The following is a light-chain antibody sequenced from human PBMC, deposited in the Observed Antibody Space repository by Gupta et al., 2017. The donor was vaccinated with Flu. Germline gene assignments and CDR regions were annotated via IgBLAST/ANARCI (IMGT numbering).Light chain of an antibody. J-gene: IGKJ1*01. V-gene: IGKV1-17*01. CDR1: HGIRND. CDR3: RQQNSYPWT. CDR2: AAS. Sequence: DIQTTHSPSSLSASVGDRVTITCRASHGIRNDLGWYQQKPGKAPKRLLYAASSLQTGVPPGISSSRSGTEFTLTISSLQPEDFAAFYCRQQNSYPWTFGQGTKVEIK.